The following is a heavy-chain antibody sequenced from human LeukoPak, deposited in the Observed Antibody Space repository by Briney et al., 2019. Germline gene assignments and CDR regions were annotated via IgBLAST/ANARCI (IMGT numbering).Heavy chain of an antibody. J-gene: IGHJ4*02. V-gene: IGHV1-69*05. CDR3: ARDGNIVVGIEYYFDY. CDR2: IIPIFGTA. D-gene: IGHD2-21*01. CDR1: GATFSSYA. Sequence: GASVKLSCKASGATFSSYAISWVRQGPGQGLEWMGRIIPIFGTANYAQKFQGRVTITTDESTSTAYMELSSLRSEDTAVYYCARDGNIVVGIEYYFDYWGQGTLVTVSS.